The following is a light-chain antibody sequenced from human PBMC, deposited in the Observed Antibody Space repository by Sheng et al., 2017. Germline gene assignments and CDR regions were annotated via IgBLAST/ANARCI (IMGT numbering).Light chain of an antibody. V-gene: IGKV1-5*03. CDR3: QQYNSYSRT. CDR2: KTS. J-gene: IGKJ1*01. Sequence: DIQMTQSPSTVSASVGDRVTITCRASQSFSSWLAWYQQKPGKAPNLLIYKTSTLESGVPSRFSGSGSETEFTLTISSLQPDDFATYYCQQYNSYSRTFGQGTKVEIK. CDR1: QSFSSW.